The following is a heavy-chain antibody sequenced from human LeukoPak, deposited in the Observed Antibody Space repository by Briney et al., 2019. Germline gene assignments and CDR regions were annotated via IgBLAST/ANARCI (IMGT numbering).Heavy chain of an antibody. J-gene: IGHJ4*02. V-gene: IGHV1-2*02. CDR3: ARDFNVHLGDGLIDY. CDR1: GYTFTGYY. CDR2: MNPRSGVT. D-gene: IGHD3-16*02. Sequence: ASVKVSCKASGYTFTGYYLHWVRQAPGQGLEWMGWMNPRSGVTKSTHKFQGRVTMTRDTSISTAYMDLSSLRSDDTAVYYCARDFNVHLGDGLIDYWGQGTLLTVSS.